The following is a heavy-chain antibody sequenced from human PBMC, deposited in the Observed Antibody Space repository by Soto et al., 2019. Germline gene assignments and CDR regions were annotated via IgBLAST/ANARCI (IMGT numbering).Heavy chain of an antibody. D-gene: IGHD4-17*01. J-gene: IGHJ4*02. Sequence: QLQLQESGSGLVKPSQTLSLTCAVSGGSISSGGYSWSWIRQPPGKGLEWIGYIYHSGSTYYNPSLKRRVTISVHTSKNQFSLNLISVTAADTAVYYCDRNTVTNKVFDYWGQGTLVTVSS. V-gene: IGHV4-30-2*01. CDR2: IYHSGST. CDR3: DRNTVTNKVFDY. CDR1: GGSISSGGYS.